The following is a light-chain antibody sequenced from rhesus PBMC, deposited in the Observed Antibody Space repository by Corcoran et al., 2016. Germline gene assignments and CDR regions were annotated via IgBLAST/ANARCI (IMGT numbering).Light chain of an antibody. CDR3: LQYISSPYS. CDR2: KAS. Sequence: DIRMTQSPSSLSASVGDTGTITCRASQSISSWSDWYQQKPGKAPKLLSYKASRLQNGVPSRISGRGSGTDFTLTISSLQPDDFGTYYCLQYISSPYSFGQGTKVEIK. V-gene: IGKV1-22*01. J-gene: IGKJ2*01. CDR1: QSISSW.